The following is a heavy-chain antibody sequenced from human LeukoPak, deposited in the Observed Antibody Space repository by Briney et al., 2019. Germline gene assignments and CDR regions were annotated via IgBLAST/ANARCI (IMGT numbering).Heavy chain of an antibody. CDR1: GYTFTSYA. CDR3: ARGQVNTIFGVVIIASPIWGDYYYYMDV. V-gene: IGHV7-4-1*02. J-gene: IGHJ6*03. CDR2: INTNTGNP. Sequence: ASVKVSCKASGYTFTSYAMNWVRQAPGQGLEWMGWINTNTGNPTYAQGFTGRFVFSLDTSVSTAYLQISSLKAEDTAVYYWARGQVNTIFGVVIIASPIWGDYYYYMDVWGKGTTVTVSS. D-gene: IGHD3-3*01.